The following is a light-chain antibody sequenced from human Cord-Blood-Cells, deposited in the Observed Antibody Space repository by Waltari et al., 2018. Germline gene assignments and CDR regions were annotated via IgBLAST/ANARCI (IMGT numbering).Light chain of an antibody. J-gene: IGLJ1*01. Sequence: SYELTQPPSVSVSPGQTARITCSGDVLPKQYAYWYQQKPGQAPVLVIYKDSERPSGIPERFSGSSSGTTVTLTISGVQAEDEADYYCQSADSSGTYQVFGTGTKVTVL. CDR2: KDS. CDR3: QSADSSGTYQV. V-gene: IGLV3-25*03. CDR1: VLPKQY.